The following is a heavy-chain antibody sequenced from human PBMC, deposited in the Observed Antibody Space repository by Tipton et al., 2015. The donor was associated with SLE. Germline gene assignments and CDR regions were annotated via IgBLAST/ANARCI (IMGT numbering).Heavy chain of an antibody. Sequence: SLRLSCVASGLIFSTFGMRWVRQSPGKGLEWVALIRYDGSNKYYADSVKGRFTISRDISKNTLYLQMNSLRTEDTAVYYCASASWNYGFFDYWGQGTLVTVSS. CDR2: IRYDGSNK. CDR3: ASASWNYGFFDY. D-gene: IGHD1-7*01. J-gene: IGHJ4*02. V-gene: IGHV3-30*02. CDR1: GLIFSTFG.